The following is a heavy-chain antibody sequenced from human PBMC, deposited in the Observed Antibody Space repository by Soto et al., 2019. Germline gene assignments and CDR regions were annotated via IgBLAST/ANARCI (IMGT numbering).Heavy chain of an antibody. CDR2: IYYSGST. J-gene: IGHJ3*02. Sequence: PSETLSLTCTVSGGSISSSSYYWGWIRQPPRKGLEWIGSIYYSGSTYYNPSLKSRVTISVDTSKNQFSLKLSSVTAADTAVYYCADSEGYYGSGSYYNHGAFDISGQGTMVTVSS. V-gene: IGHV4-39*01. D-gene: IGHD3-10*01. CDR3: ADSEGYYGSGSYYNHGAFDI. CDR1: GGSISSSSYY.